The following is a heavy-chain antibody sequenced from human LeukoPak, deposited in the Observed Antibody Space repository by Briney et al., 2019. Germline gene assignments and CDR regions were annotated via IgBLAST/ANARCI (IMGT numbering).Heavy chain of an antibody. V-gene: IGHV1-2*02. Sequence: GASVKVSCKASGYTFTGYYMHWVRPAPGQGLEWMGWINPNSGGTNYAQKFQGRVTMTRDTSISTAYMELSRLRSDDTAVYYCARDSSSWYRYFDYWGQGTLVTVSS. CDR3: ARDSSSWYRYFDY. CDR2: INPNSGGT. J-gene: IGHJ4*02. CDR1: GYTFTGYY. D-gene: IGHD6-13*01.